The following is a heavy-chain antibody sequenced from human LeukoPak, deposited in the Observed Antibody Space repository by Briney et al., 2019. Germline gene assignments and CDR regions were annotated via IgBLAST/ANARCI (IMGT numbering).Heavy chain of an antibody. CDR3: VRDFRFVEDY. V-gene: IGHV3-21*01. CDR1: LFTSSSYS. Sequence: GGSLRLSCAPSLFTSSSYSMNSVRHALGEGLEWASSISSKSSYICYAESVKGRFTIYRDNANNSLYLQMNSLRAEDTAVYYCVRDFRFVEDYWGQGTRVTVSS. D-gene: IGHD3-3*01. J-gene: IGHJ4*02. CDR2: ISSKSSYI.